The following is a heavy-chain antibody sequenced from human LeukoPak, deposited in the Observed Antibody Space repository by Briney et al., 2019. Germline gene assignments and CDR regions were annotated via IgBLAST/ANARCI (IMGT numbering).Heavy chain of an antibody. CDR3: AKDPLDYDYVWGSYRPED. CDR2: ISGSGGST. CDR1: GFTFSTYW. V-gene: IGHV3-23*01. Sequence: GGSLRLSCAASGFTFSTYWMSWVRQAPGKGLEWVSAISGSGGSTYYADSVKGRFTISRDNSKNTLYLQMNSLRAEDTAVYYCAKDPLDYDYVWGSYRPEDWGQGTLVTVSS. J-gene: IGHJ4*02. D-gene: IGHD3-16*02.